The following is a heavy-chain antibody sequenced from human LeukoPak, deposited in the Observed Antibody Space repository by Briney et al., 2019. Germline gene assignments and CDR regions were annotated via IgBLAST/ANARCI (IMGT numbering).Heavy chain of an antibody. CDR3: ARDSGIAVAGLDY. CDR1: GGSISSYY. Sequence: PSETLSLTCTVSGGSISSYYWSWIRQPPGKGLEWIGYIYYSGSTNYNPSLKSRVTISVDTSKNQFSLKLSSVTAADTAVYYCARDSGIAVAGLDYWGQGTLVTVSS. J-gene: IGHJ4*02. CDR2: IYYSGST. V-gene: IGHV4-59*01. D-gene: IGHD6-19*01.